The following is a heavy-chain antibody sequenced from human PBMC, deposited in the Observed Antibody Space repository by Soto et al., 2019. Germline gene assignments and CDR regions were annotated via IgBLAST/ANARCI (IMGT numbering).Heavy chain of an antibody. CDR3: ARDLGSGYDPGDY. CDR1: GGTFNSYV. Sequence: QVQLVQSGAEVKKPGSSVKVSCKASGGTFNSYVFNWVRQAPGQGLEWMGGIISIFGTPNYGQKFQGRVTITAYESTSTGFMELSSLTSEDTAIYYCARDLGSGYDPGDYWGQGTLVTVSS. J-gene: IGHJ4*02. V-gene: IGHV1-69*12. CDR2: IISIFGTP. D-gene: IGHD5-12*01.